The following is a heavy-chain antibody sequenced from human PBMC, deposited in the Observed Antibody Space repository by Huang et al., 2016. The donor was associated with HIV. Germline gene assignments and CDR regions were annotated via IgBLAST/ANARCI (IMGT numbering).Heavy chain of an antibody. V-gene: IGHV1-69*10. CDR3: AREGQTWYGKPIAAFEI. CDR2: IVPFFAVT. D-gene: IGHD6-13*01. Sequence: VQLVQSGAEVKRPGTSVKLSCKAFGGSFNSLAFNWVRQAPGQGLQCMGGIVPFFAVTNYAEKFRGRLTISADKSTSTVFMELRGLTSEDTAVFFCAREGQTWYGKPIAAFEIWGQGTTVIVSP. J-gene: IGHJ3*02. CDR1: GGSFNSLA.